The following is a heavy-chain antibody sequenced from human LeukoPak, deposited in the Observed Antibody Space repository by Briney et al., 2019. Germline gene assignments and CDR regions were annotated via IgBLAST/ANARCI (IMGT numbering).Heavy chain of an antibody. V-gene: IGHV4-38-2*02. Sequence: SETLSLTCTVSGYSISSGYYWGWIRQPPGKGLEWIGSIYHSGSTYYNPSLKSRVTISVDTSKNQFSLKLSSVTAADTAMYYCAGTTRDGYNLEYWGQGTLVTVSS. CDR2: IYHSGST. CDR1: GYSISSGYY. CDR3: AGTTRDGYNLEY. J-gene: IGHJ4*02. D-gene: IGHD5-24*01.